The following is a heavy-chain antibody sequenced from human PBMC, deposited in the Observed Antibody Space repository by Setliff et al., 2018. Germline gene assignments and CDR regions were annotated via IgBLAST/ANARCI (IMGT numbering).Heavy chain of an antibody. Sequence: GASVKVSCKTSGYTFSDYYVHWVRQAPGQGLEWMGWINPNRGATNFARRFEGRVTLTRDTSINTAYMELSRLRHDDTAIYYCAKDGSSVVRFLEWSHKDYYYVDVWGKGTTVTVSS. V-gene: IGHV1-2*02. CDR3: AKDGSSVVRFLEWSHKDYYYVDV. D-gene: IGHD3-3*01. J-gene: IGHJ6*03. CDR1: GYTFSDYY. CDR2: INPNRGAT.